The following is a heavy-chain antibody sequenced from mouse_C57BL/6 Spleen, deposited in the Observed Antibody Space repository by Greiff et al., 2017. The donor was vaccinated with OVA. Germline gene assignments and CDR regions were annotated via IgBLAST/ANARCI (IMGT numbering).Heavy chain of an antibody. CDR3: ARGYSNFDY. D-gene: IGHD2-5*01. J-gene: IGHJ2*01. V-gene: IGHV5-9*01. CDR1: GFTFSSYT. Sequence: EVHLVESGGGLVKPGGSLKLSCAASGFTFSSYTMSWVRQTPEKRLEWVATISGGGGNTYYPDSVKGRFTISRDNAKNTLYLQMSSLRSEDTALYYCARGYSNFDYWGQGTTLTVSS. CDR2: ISGGGGNT.